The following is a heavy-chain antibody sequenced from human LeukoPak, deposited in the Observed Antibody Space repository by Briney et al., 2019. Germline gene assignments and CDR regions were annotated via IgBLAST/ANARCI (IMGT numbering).Heavy chain of an antibody. CDR1: GFTLSSYA. J-gene: IGHJ6*03. D-gene: IGHD3-10*01. CDR2: ISASGGST. Sequence: GGSLRLSCAASGFTLSSYAMSWVRQAPGKGLEWVSSISASGGSTNYADSVKGRFTTSRDNSKNTVYLQMNSLRAEDTAVYYCAKVMKGSERLTMVRGVIIKTAGLYYMDVWGKGTTVTVSS. V-gene: IGHV3-23*01. CDR3: AKVMKGSERLTMVRGVIIKTAGLYYMDV.